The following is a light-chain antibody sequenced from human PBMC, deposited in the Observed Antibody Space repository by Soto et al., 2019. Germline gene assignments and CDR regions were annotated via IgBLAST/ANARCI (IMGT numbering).Light chain of an antibody. J-gene: IGKJ1*01. CDR1: QSVSNY. CDR2: DAS. CDR3: QQYSSWLWT. Sequence: EIVLTQSPATLSLSPGERATLSCRASQSVSNYLAWFQQKPGQAPRILIYDASSRATGIPARFSGSGSGTEFTLTIASLQSEDFAVYYCQQYSSWLWTFGQGTKVEIK. V-gene: IGKV3-11*01.